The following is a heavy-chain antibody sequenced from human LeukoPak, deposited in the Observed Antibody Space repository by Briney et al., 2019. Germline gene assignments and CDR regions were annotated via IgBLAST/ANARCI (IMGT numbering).Heavy chain of an antibody. V-gene: IGHV4-34*01. CDR2: INHSGST. D-gene: IGHD2-15*01. CDR1: GGSFSGYY. J-gene: IGHJ5*02. CDR3: ARGPRAQQKKVVAAIRWFDP. Sequence: PSETLSLTCAVYGGSFSGYYWSWIRQPPGKGLEWIGEINHSGSTNYNPSLKSRVTISVDTSKNQFSLKLSSVTAADTAVYYCARGPRAQQKKVVAAIRWFDPWGQGTLVTVSS.